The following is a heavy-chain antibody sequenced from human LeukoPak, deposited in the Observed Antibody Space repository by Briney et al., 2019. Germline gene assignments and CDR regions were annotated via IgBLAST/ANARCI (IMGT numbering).Heavy chain of an antibody. CDR3: AREKDYSGWKNWIDP. J-gene: IGHJ5*02. CDR1: GYTFTSYD. D-gene: IGHD6-19*01. Sequence: ASVKVSCKASGYTFTSYDINWVRQATGQGLEWMGWMNPNSGNTGYAQKFQGRVTMTRDTSTSTVYMELSSLKSEDTAVYYCAREKDYSGWKNWIDPWGEGTLVTVSS. V-gene: IGHV1-8*01. CDR2: MNPNSGNT.